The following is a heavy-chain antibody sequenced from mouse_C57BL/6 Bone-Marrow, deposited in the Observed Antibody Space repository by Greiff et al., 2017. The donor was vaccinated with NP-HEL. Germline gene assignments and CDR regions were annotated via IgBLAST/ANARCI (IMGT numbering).Heavy chain of an antibody. J-gene: IGHJ1*03. Sequence: EVKVVESGGGLVQPGGSLSLPCAASGFTFTDYYMSWVRQPPGKALEWLGFIRNKANGYTTEYSASVKGRFTISRDNSQSILYLHMNALRAEDSATYYCARYRGVGRGYFDVWGTGTTVTVSS. CDR1: GFTFTDYY. D-gene: IGHD4-1*01. CDR3: ARYRGVGRGYFDV. V-gene: IGHV7-3*01. CDR2: IRNKANGYTT.